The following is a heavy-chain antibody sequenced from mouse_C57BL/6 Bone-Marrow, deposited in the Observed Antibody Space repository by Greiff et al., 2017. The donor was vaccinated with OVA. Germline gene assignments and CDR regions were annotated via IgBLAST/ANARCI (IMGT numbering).Heavy chain of an antibody. J-gene: IGHJ3*01. V-gene: IGHV1-4*01. CDR2: INPSSGYT. D-gene: IGHD1-1*01. CDR3: ARPYYYGSPWLAY. CDR1: GYTFTSYT. Sequence: QVQLQQSGAELARPGASVKMSCKASGYTFTSYTMHWVKQRPGQGLEWTGYINPSSGYTKYNQKFKDKATLTADKSSSTAYMQLSSLTSEDSAVYYCARPYYYGSPWLAYWGQGTLVTVSA.